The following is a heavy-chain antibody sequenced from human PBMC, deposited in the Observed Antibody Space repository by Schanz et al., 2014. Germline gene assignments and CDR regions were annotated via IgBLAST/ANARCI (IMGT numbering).Heavy chain of an antibody. Sequence: VQLEQSGAEVKKPGSSVKVSCKASGGTFSSFGINWVRQAPGQGLEWMGMINPSGGSTTYAQKFQGRVTMTRDTSISTAYMELSRLRSDDTAVYYCARAGQDFEYSSLSPIWYFDLWGRGTLVTVSS. CDR1: GGTFSSFG. CDR3: ARAGQDFEYSSLSPIWYFDL. CDR2: INPSGGST. D-gene: IGHD6-6*01. J-gene: IGHJ2*01. V-gene: IGHV1-46*01.